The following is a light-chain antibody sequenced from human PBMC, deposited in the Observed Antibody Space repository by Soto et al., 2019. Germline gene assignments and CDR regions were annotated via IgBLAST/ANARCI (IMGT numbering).Light chain of an antibody. V-gene: IGKV3-15*01. J-gene: IGKJ1*01. CDR3: QQYNNWPRT. CDR1: QSVNNN. Sequence: EIVMTQSPATLSVSSGERATLSCRASQSVNNNYVAWYQQKPGQAPRLLIYGASTRATGIPARFSGSGSGTEFTLTISSLQSEDFAVYYCQQYNNWPRTFGQGTKVDIK. CDR2: GAS.